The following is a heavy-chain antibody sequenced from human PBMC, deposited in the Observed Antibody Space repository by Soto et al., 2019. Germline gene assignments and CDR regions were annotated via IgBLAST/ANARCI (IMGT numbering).Heavy chain of an antibody. CDR2: IIPIFGTA. V-gene: IGHV1-69*13. J-gene: IGHJ6*02. CDR3: ARALEQWLGNPIDYYYGMDV. CDR1: GGTFSSYA. Sequence: ASVKVSCKASGGTFSSYAISWVRQAPGQGLEWMGGIIPIFGTANYAQKFQGRVTITADESTSTAYMELSSLRSEDTAVYYCARALEQWLGNPIDYYYGMDVWGQGTTVTVSS. D-gene: IGHD6-19*01.